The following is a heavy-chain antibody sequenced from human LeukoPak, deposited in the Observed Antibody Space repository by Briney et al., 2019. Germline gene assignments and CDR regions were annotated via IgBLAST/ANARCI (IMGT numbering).Heavy chain of an antibody. J-gene: IGHJ6*03. Sequence: ASVKVSCKASGYTFTSYGISWVRQAPGQGLEWMGWISAYNGNTNYAQKLQGRVTITTDTSTSTAYMELRSLRSDDTAVYYCARATGSGSSSSSYYYYYMDVWGKGTTVTVSS. CDR3: ARATGSGSSSSSYYYYYMDV. D-gene: IGHD6-6*01. CDR2: ISAYNGNT. V-gene: IGHV1-18*01. CDR1: GYTFTSYG.